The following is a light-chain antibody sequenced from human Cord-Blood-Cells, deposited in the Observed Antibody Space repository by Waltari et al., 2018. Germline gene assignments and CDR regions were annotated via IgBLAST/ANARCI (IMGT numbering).Light chain of an antibody. J-gene: IGLJ3*02. CDR1: TAAGTTGHY. Sequence: QAVVTQEPTLTVSPGGTVALTCGTSTAAGTTGHYPYWFQQKPGQAPRTLIYDTSNKHSLTPARSSGPLLGGKAALTLSGAQPEDEANYYCLLSYSGARVFGGGTKLTVL. V-gene: IGLV7-46*01. CDR2: DTS. CDR3: LLSYSGARV.